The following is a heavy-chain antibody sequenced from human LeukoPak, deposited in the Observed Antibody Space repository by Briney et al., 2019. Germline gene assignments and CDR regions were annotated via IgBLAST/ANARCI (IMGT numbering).Heavy chain of an antibody. D-gene: IGHD3-10*01. CDR2: INPNSGGT. J-gene: IGHJ4*02. V-gene: IGHV1-2*02. CDR3: ARGGLRVVRGVIIPPDY. Sequence: GASVTVSCKASGYTFTGYYMHWVRQAPGQGLEWMGWINPNSGGTNYAQKFQGRVTMTRDTSISTAYMELSRLRSDDTAVYYCARGGLRVVRGVIIPPDYWGQGTLVTVSS. CDR1: GYTFTGYY.